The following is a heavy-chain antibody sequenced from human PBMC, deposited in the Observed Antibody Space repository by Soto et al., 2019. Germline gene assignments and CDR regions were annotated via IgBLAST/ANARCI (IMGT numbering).Heavy chain of an antibody. CDR1: GFTFSSYS. Sequence: GGSLRLSCVASGFTFSSYSMNWVRQAPGKGLEWVSSISSSSSYIYYADSVKGRFTISRDNAKNSLYLQMNSLRAEDTAVYYCARDAGFLEWLLYYFDYWGQGTLVTVSS. V-gene: IGHV3-21*01. CDR2: ISSSSSYI. CDR3: ARDAGFLEWLLYYFDY. J-gene: IGHJ4*02. D-gene: IGHD3-3*01.